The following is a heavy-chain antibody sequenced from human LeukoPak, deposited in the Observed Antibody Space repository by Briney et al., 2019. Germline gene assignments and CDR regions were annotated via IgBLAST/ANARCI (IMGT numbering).Heavy chain of an antibody. D-gene: IGHD3-22*01. Sequence: SVPTLVKPTQTLTLTCTFSGISLSTTGVGVGCIRQPPGKALEWLALIYWADGKRYSPSLKSRLTITKDTSKNQVVLRMTNMDPVDTATYYCTHCYDSSGYYAYFDYWGQGILVTVSS. CDR1: GISLSTTGVG. J-gene: IGHJ4*02. CDR2: IYWADGK. V-gene: IGHV2-5*02. CDR3: THCYDSSGYYAYFDY.